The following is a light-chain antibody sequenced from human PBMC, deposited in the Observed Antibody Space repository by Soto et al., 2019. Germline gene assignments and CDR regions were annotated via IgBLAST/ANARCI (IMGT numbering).Light chain of an antibody. CDR1: QSVSSN. CDR3: QQYNNWPPNT. V-gene: IGKV3-15*01. Sequence: EIVMTQSPATLSVSPGERATLSCRASQSVSSNLAWYQQKPGQAPRLLIYGASTRATGIQARFSGSGSGTEFTLTISSLQSEDFAVYSCQQYNNWPPNTFGGGTKVEIK. CDR2: GAS. J-gene: IGKJ4*01.